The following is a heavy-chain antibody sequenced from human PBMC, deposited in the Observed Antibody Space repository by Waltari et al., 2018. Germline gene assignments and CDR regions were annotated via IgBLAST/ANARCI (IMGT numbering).Heavy chain of an antibody. CDR2: IYYSGST. J-gene: IGHJ6*03. CDR3: ARHVRRGYSGYYYYYYMDV. Sequence: QLQLQESGPGLVKPSETLSLTCTVSGGSISSSSYSWGWIRQPPGTGLEWIGSIYYSGSTYYNPSLKSRVTISVDTSKNQFSLKLSSVTAADTAVYYCARHVRRGYSGYYYYYYMDVWGKGTTVTVSS. CDR1: GGSISSSSYS. D-gene: IGHD5-12*01. V-gene: IGHV4-39*01.